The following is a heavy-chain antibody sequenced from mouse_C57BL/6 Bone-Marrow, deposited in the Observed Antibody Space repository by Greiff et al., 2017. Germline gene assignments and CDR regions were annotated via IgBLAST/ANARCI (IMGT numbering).Heavy chain of an antibody. CDR2: ISSGSSTI. D-gene: IGHD2-3*01. CDR3: AIWLLLDD. CDR1: GFTFSDYG. Sequence: EVKLVESGGGLVKPGGSLKLSCAASGFTFSDYGMHWVRQAPEKGLEFVAYISSGSSTIYYADTVKGRFTISRDNAKNTLFLQMTSLRSEDTAMYYCAIWLLLDDWGQGTTLTVAS. V-gene: IGHV5-17*01. J-gene: IGHJ2*01.